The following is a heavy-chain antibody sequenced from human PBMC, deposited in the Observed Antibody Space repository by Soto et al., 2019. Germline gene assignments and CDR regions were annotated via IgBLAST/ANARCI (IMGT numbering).Heavy chain of an antibody. V-gene: IGHV3-30*01. D-gene: IGHD3-10*01. CDR1: GFTFNGAW. Sequence: GGSLRLSCAASGFTFNGAWMNWVRQGPGKGLEWVGRVKSKVDGSNKYYADSVKGRFTISRDNSKNTLYLQMNSLRAEDTAVYYCARHDYGEYYFDYWGQGTLVTVSS. CDR2: KSKVDGSNK. CDR3: ARHDYGEYYFDY. J-gene: IGHJ4*02.